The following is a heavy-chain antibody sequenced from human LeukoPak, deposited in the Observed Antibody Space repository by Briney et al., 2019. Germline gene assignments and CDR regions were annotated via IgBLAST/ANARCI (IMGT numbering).Heavy chain of an antibody. D-gene: IGHD6-6*01. V-gene: IGHV3-74*03. Sequence: GGSLRLSCAASGFSFSPTWMHWVRQPPGQGLVWVARITSDGTSISYAESVKGRFTISRDNAKNSLYLQMNSLRAEDTAVYYCARDVSSSSDYWGQGTLVTVSS. CDR1: GFSFSPTW. J-gene: IGHJ4*02. CDR3: ARDVSSSSDY. CDR2: ITSDGTSI.